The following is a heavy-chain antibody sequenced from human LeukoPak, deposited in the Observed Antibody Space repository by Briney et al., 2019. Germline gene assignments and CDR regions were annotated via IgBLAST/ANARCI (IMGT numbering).Heavy chain of an antibody. CDR1: GDSISSYY. Sequence: SETLSLTCTVSGDSISSYYWSWIRQPPGKGLEWIGEINHSGSTNYNPSLKSRVTISVDTSKNQFSLKLSSVTAADTTVYYCARTTEGYAGGPGYSYYYYMDVWGKGTTVTISS. CDR3: ARTTEGYAGGPGYSYYYYMDV. J-gene: IGHJ6*03. D-gene: IGHD5-12*01. V-gene: IGHV4-34*01. CDR2: INHSGST.